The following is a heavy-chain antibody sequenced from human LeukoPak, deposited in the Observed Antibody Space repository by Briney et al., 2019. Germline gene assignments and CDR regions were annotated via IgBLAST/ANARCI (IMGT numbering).Heavy chain of an antibody. J-gene: IGHJ4*02. CDR2: IYTSGST. Sequence: PSQTLSLTCTVSGGSISSGSYYWSWIRQPAGKGLEWIGRIYTSGSTNYNPSLKSRVTISVDTSKNQFSLKLSSVTAADTAVYYCARGGDGYNSYYFDYWGQGTLVIVSS. CDR1: GGSISSGSYY. V-gene: IGHV4-61*02. CDR3: ARGGDGYNSYYFDY. D-gene: IGHD5-24*01.